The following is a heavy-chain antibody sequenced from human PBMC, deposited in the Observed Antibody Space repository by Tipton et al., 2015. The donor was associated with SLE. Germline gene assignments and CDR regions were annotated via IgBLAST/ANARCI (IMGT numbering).Heavy chain of an antibody. D-gene: IGHD2-21*01. CDR3: ARESREGTVIQGPHVSFDI. V-gene: IGHV4-4*02. CDR1: GDSISSSHW. J-gene: IGHJ3*02. Sequence: TLSLTCAVFGDSISSSHWWTWVRQPPGKGLEWIGETYHSGTTNYNSSLKSRVTMSVDKSKNQFSLNLSSVTAADTALYYCARESREGTVIQGPHVSFDIWGQGTMVTVSS. CDR2: TYHSGTT.